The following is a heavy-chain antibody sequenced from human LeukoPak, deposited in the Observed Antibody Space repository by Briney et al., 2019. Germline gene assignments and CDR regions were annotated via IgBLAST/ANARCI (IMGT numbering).Heavy chain of an antibody. J-gene: IGHJ4*02. V-gene: IGHV4-4*07. Sequence: SSETLSLTCTVSGGSISSYYWSWIRQPAGKGLEWIGRIYSSGSTNYNPSLKSRVTMSVDTSKNQFSLKLSSVTAADTAVYYCARGCAPRGGDCYSDYWGQGTLVTVSS. CDR1: GGSISSYY. CDR2: IYSSGST. D-gene: IGHD2-21*02. CDR3: ARGCAPRGGDCYSDY.